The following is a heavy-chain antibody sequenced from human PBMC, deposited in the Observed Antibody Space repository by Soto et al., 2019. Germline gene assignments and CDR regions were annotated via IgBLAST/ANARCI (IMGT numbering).Heavy chain of an antibody. Sequence: PSETLSLTCTVSRGSINNYYRTLIRQPPGKGLEWIGYVSYSGSTNYNPSLKSRVNMFVDKSKNQFSLNLTSVTAADTAVYYCARLQYMVVTAIDVWGQGTMVTVSS. CDR1: RGSINNYY. CDR3: ARLQYMVVTAIDV. CDR2: VSYSGST. V-gene: IGHV4-59*03. J-gene: IGHJ3*01. D-gene: IGHD2-21*01.